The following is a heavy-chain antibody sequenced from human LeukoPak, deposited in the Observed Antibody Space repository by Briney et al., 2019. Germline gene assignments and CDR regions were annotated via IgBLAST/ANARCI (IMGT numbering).Heavy chain of an antibody. CDR2: INPNSGDT. CDR3: ARDGSMDV. CDR1: GYTFSDYF. V-gene: IGHV1-2*02. J-gene: IGHJ6*02. Sequence: GASVKVSCKASGYTFSDYFIHWLRQAPGQGLEWMGWINPNSGDTTYAQKFQDSVTMTRDTSISTAYMDLSRLKSDDTAVYYCARDGSMDVWGQGNTVTVSS.